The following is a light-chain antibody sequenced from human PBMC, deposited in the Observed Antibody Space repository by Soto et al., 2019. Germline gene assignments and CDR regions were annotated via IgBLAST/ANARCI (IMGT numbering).Light chain of an antibody. CDR1: QSVSSSY. CDR3: QQYGSSLRT. V-gene: IGKV3-20*01. J-gene: IGKJ1*01. Sequence: EILLTQSPGTLSLSPGERATLSCRASQSVSSSYLALYQQKPGQAPRLLIYGASSRATGIPDRFSGSGSGTDFTLTISRLEPEDFAVYYCQQYGSSLRTFGQGTKVDIK. CDR2: GAS.